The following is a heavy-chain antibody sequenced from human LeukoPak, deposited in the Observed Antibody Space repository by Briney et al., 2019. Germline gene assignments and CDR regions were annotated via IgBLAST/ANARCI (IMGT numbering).Heavy chain of an antibody. CDR1: GFPFISSV. CDR3: ARDHVGTAAFNY. J-gene: IGHJ4*02. D-gene: IGHD2-2*01. Sequence: PRRCLRLSCAAPGFPFISSVARWVRQAPGKGLGWVAVISHDGSNKYSADSVKGRFSIARDNSNNTLYLQMNSLRPADAAVYYYARDHVGTAAFNYWGQGTLVTVSS. CDR2: ISHDGSNK. V-gene: IGHV3-30*01.